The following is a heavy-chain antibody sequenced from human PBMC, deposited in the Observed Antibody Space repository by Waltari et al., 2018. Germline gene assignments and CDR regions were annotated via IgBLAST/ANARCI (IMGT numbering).Heavy chain of an antibody. CDR3: ARGGHYDFWSGYSYYYYYMDV. V-gene: IGHV4-4*07. CDR2: IYTSGST. J-gene: IGHJ6*03. D-gene: IGHD3-3*01. CDR1: GGSISSYY. Sequence: QVQLQESGPGLVKPSETLSLTCTVSGGSISSYYWSWIRQPAGKGLGWIGRIYTSGSTNYNPALKSRVTMSVVTSKNQFSLKLSSGTAADTAVYYCARGGHYDFWSGYSYYYYYMDVWGKGTTVTISS.